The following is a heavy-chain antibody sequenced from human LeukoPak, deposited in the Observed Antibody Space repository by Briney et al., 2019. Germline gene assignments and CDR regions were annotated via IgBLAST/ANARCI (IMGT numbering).Heavy chain of an antibody. D-gene: IGHD1-26*01. Sequence: GASVKVSRKASGYTFTSYDINWVRQATGQGLEWMGWMNPNSGNTGYAQKFQGRVTMTTDTSTSTAYMKLRSLRSDDTAVYYCARDGWELRGWFDPWGQGTLVTVSS. V-gene: IGHV1-8*02. CDR3: ARDGWELRGWFDP. CDR2: MNPNSGNT. J-gene: IGHJ5*02. CDR1: GYTFTSYD.